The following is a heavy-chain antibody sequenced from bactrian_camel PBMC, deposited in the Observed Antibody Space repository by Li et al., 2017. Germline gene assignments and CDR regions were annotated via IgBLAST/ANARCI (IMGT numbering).Heavy chain of an antibody. CDR2: INSGGSMT. D-gene: IGHD5*01. V-gene: IGHV3S1*01. J-gene: IGHJ4*01. Sequence: HVQLVESGGGLVQPGGTLRLSCAASGFTFSRYGMDWVRQAPGKGLEWVSGINSGGSMTDYADSVKGRFTMFRDNAKSTLYLQMNNLRADDTAMYYCAIGLSADFGLGRGTQVTVS. CDR1: GFTFSRYG.